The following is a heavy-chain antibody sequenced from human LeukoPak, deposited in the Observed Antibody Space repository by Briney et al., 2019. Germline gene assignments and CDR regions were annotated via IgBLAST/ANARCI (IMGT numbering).Heavy chain of an antibody. CDR2: INAGNGNT. J-gene: IGHJ4*02. CDR1: GYTFTSYA. CDR3: ARDRTTHSNLDY. V-gene: IGHV1-3*01. D-gene: IGHD4-11*01. Sequence: ASVKVSCKASGYTFTSYAIHWVRQAPGQRLEWMGWINAGNGNTKYSQKFQGRVTITRDTSASTAYMELSSLRSEDTAVYYCARDRTTHSNLDYWGQGTLVTVSS.